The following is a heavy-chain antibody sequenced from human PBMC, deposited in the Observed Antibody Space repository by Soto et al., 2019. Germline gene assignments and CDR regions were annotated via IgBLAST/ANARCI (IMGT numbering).Heavy chain of an antibody. Sequence: QVQLVESGGGLVKPGGSLRLSCAASGFTFSDYYMSWIRQAPGKGLEWVSYISSSSSYTNYADSVKGRFTISRDNAKNSLYLQMNSLRAADTDLYYCARDHHRYSGYDYVDYWGQGTPVTVSS. CDR2: ISSSSSYT. CDR1: GFTFSDYY. V-gene: IGHV3-11*05. J-gene: IGHJ4*02. D-gene: IGHD5-12*01. CDR3: ARDHHRYSGYDYVDY.